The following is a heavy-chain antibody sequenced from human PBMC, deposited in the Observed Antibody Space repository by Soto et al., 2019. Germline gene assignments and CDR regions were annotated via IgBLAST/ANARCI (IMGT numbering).Heavy chain of an antibody. CDR1: GGTFSSYA. J-gene: IGHJ6*02. V-gene: IGHV1-69*06. D-gene: IGHD3-10*01. CDR3: ARGEVLFTVSGYYYYGMDV. Sequence: SAVKVSCKASGGTFSSYAISWVRQAPGQGLEWMGGIIPIFGTANYAQKFQGRVTITADKSTSTAYMELSSLRSEDTAVYYCARGEVLFTVSGYYYYGMDVWGQGSTVIVSS. CDR2: IIPIFGTA.